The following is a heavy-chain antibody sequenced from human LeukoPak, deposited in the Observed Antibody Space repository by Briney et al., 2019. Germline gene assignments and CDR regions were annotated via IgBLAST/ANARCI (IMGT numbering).Heavy chain of an antibody. V-gene: IGHV4-4*07. CDR1: GGSMSSYY. CDR2: IYSSGST. Sequence: PSETLSLTCTFSGGSMSSYYWSWIRQPAGKGLEWIGRIYSSGSTNYNPSLKSRVTMSVDTSKNQFSLKLSSVTDADTAVYYCARDRGYCSSIRCYYYFDYWGQGTLLTVSS. D-gene: IGHD2-2*01. CDR3: ARDRGYCSSIRCYYYFDY. J-gene: IGHJ4*02.